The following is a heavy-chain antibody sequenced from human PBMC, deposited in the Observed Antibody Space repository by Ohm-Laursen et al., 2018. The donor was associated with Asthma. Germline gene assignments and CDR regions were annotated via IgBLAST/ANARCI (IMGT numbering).Heavy chain of an antibody. D-gene: IGHD2-8*02. J-gene: IGHJ4*02. CDR3: ARDSCTGGVCYSDY. CDR1: GGSISSGGYY. CDR2: IYYSGST. Sequence: TLSLTCTVSGGSISSGGYYWSWIRQHPGKGLEWIGYIYYSGSTYYNPSLKSRVTISVDTSKNQFSLKLSSVTAADTAVYYCARDSCTGGVCYSDYWGQGTLVTVSS. V-gene: IGHV4-31*03.